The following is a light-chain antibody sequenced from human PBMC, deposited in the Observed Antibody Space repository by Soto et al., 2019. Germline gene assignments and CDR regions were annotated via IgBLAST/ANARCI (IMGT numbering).Light chain of an antibody. V-gene: IGKV3-20*01. CDR2: GAS. Sequence: EIVFTHSPGTLSLSPGERATLSCRASQSVSSSYLAWYQQKPGQAPRLLIYGASSRATGIPDRFSGSGSGTDFTLTISRLEPEDFAVYYCQQYGSSSWTFGQGTKVDI. CDR1: QSVSSSY. J-gene: IGKJ1*01. CDR3: QQYGSSSWT.